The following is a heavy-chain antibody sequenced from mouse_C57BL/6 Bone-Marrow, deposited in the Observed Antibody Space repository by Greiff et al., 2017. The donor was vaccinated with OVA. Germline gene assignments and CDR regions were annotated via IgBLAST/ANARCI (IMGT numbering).Heavy chain of an antibody. CDR1: GFNIKDDY. V-gene: IGHV14-4*01. CDR3: TTDFSRYY. J-gene: IGHJ2*01. CDR2: IDPENGDT. Sequence: EVKLQESGAELVRPGASVKLSCTASGFNIKDDYMHWVKQRPEQGLEWIGWIDPENGDTEYASKFQGKAPITADTSSNPAYLQLSSLTSEDTAVYYCTTDFSRYYWGQGTTLTVSS.